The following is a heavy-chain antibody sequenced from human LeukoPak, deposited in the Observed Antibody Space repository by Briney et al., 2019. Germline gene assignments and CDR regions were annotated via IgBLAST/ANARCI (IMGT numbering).Heavy chain of an antibody. J-gene: IGHJ4*02. CDR1: GGSISSGDYY. D-gene: IGHD6-19*01. CDR2: IYYSGST. Sequence: SETLSLTCAVSGGSISSGDYYWSWIRQPPGKGLEWIGYIYYSGSTYYNPSLKSRVTISVDTSKNQFSLKLSSVTAADTAVYYCARDRVGSGWMDYWGQGTLVTVSS. CDR3: ARDRVGSGWMDY. V-gene: IGHV4-30-4*01.